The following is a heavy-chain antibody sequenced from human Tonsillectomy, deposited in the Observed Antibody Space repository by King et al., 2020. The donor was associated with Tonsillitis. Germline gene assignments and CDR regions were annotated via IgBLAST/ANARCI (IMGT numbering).Heavy chain of an antibody. D-gene: IGHD3/OR15-3a*01. CDR3: ATPFSVNFSDGLGD. CDR2: IYPGESDS. J-gene: IGHJ4*02. V-gene: IGHV5-51*01. CDR1: GYSFTTYW. Sequence: VQLVQSGAEVKKPGESVKISCKGSGYSFTTYWIAWVRQMPGKGLEWLGIIYPGESDSRNNPSFQGQVTISADKSISTAYLQWNSLKASDTAMYYCATPFSVNFSDGLGDWGQGTLVTVSS.